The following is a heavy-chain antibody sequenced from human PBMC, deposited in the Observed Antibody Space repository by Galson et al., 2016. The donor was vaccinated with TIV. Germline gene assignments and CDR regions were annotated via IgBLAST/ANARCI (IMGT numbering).Heavy chain of an antibody. D-gene: IGHD3-22*01. CDR3: ASPNYRSGYYGLDV. V-gene: IGHV1-8*02. Sequence: SVKVSCKASGYTFISHDINWVRQAAGQGLEWMGNSTGYAQKFQGRVTMTSNISISTAYMELSSLRSEDTAVYYCASPNYRSGYYGLDVWGQGTTVIVSS. CDR1: GYTFISHD. CDR2: NST. J-gene: IGHJ6*02.